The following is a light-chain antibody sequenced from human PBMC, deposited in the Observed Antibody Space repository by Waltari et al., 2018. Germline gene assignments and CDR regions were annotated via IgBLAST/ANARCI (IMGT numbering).Light chain of an antibody. CDR2: EAS. Sequence: DIQMTQSPSTLSASVGDRVTITCRASHSVSTCLAWYQQKPGKAPKLLIYEASSLGNGVPSRFSGSGSGTDFTLTISSLQPDDFATYYCQQLNTYPLPFGRGTKVDIK. V-gene: IGKV1-5*03. CDR3: QQLNTYPLP. J-gene: IGKJ3*01. CDR1: HSVSTC.